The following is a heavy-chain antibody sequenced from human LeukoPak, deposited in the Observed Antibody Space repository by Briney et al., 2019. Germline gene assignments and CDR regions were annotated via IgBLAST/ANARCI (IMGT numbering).Heavy chain of an antibody. D-gene: IGHD6-6*01. Sequence: PAESLRLSCAASGFTFGSYSRNWIRQAPGKGLEWVGSISSSSSYRYYAYSVKGRFPISRDNAKHSLSVEMNSVRAEHTAVYHCARAPEYSRSLYYFEYWGQGTLVTVSS. V-gene: IGHV3-21*01. J-gene: IGHJ4*02. CDR2: ISSSSSYR. CDR3: ARAPEYSRSLYYFEY. CDR1: GFTFGSYS.